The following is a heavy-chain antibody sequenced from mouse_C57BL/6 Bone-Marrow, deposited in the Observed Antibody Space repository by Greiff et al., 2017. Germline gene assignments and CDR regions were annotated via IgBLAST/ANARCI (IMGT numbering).Heavy chain of an antibody. CDR2: IYPRSGNT. CDR1: GYTFTSYG. Sequence: VQLQQSGAELARPGASVKLSCKASGYTFTSYGISWVKQRTGQGLEWIGEIYPRSGNTYYTEKFKGKATLTADKSSSTAYMELRSLTSEDSAVYFCARWCYWYFDVWGTGTTVTVSS. CDR3: ARWCYWYFDV. V-gene: IGHV1-81*01. D-gene: IGHD1-1*02. J-gene: IGHJ1*03.